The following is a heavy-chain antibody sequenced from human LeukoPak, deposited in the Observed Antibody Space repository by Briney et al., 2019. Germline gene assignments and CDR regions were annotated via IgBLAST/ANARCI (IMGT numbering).Heavy chain of an antibody. CDR3: AGEYSSDNNLDY. V-gene: IGHV4-34*01. CDR2: IYYSGST. J-gene: IGHJ4*02. CDR1: GVSFSGYY. D-gene: IGHD6-19*01. Sequence: SETLSLTCAVYGVSFSGYYWSWIRQPPGKGLEWIASIYYSGSTYYSPSLKSRVTISVDTSKNQFSLKLSSVTAADTAVYYCAGEYSSDNNLDYWGQGTLVTVSS.